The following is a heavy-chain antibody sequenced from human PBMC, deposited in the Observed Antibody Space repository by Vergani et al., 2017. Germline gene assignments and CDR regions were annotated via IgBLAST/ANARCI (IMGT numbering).Heavy chain of an antibody. J-gene: IGHJ6*04. CDR1: GGSFSGYY. CDR3: ARVKGRVG. V-gene: IGHV4-34*01. Sequence: QVPLQQWGAGLLKPSETLALTCAGYGGSFSGYYWSWIRQPPGKGLEWIGEINHSGSTNYNPSLKSRVTISVDTSKNQFPLKLSSVTAADTAVYYCARVKGRVGWGEGTTVTVSS. CDR2: INHSGST.